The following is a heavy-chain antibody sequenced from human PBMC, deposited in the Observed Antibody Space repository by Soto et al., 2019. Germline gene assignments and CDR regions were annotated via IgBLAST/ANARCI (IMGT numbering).Heavy chain of an antibody. CDR1: GASISSSDW. D-gene: IGHD1-20*01. CDR3: ARERSGIQAFDY. Sequence: SETLSLTCAVSGASISSSDWWNWVRQPPGKGLEWIGEISQSGNSNYNPSLMSRVTISVDKSKKYFSLKLDSVTAADTAVYYCARERSGIQAFDYWGQGTLVTVSS. CDR2: ISQSGNS. V-gene: IGHV4-4*02. J-gene: IGHJ4*02.